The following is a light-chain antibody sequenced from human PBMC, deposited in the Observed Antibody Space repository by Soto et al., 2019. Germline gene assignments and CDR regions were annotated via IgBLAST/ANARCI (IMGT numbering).Light chain of an antibody. J-gene: IGKJ4*01. CDR2: WAS. Sequence: DIVMTQSPDSLAVSLGERATINCKSSQSVLYSSNNKNYLAWYQQKSGQPPKLLIYWASTRESGVPDRFSGSGSGTEFTLTISSLQSDDFTIYYCQQYNNWPPVTFGGGTKVEIK. CDR3: QQYNNWPPVT. CDR1: QSVLYSSNNKNY. V-gene: IGKV4-1*01.